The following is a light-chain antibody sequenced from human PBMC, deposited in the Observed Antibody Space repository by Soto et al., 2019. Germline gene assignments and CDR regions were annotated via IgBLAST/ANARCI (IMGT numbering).Light chain of an antibody. CDR1: QSVTNY. CDR2: DAS. CDR3: KQRSNGPSGT. V-gene: IGKV3-11*01. J-gene: IGKJ1*01. Sequence: EIVLTQSPATLSLSPGERATLSCRASQSVTNYLAWYQQNPGQAPRLLIYDASNRATGIPARFSGSGSGTDCTLTISSLEPEDFAVYYCKQRSNGPSGTFGQGTKVEIK.